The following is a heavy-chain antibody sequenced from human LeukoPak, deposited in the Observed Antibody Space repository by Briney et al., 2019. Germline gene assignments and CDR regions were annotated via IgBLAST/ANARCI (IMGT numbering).Heavy chain of an antibody. Sequence: GGPLRLSCAASGFTFSSYAMSWVRQAPGKGLEWVSAISGSGGSTYYADSVKGRFTISRDNPKNTLYLQMNSLRAEDTAVYYCAGSSWSLYNWFDPWGQGTLVTVSS. CDR2: ISGSGGST. V-gene: IGHV3-23*01. J-gene: IGHJ5*02. CDR1: GFTFSSYA. D-gene: IGHD6-13*01. CDR3: AGSSWSLYNWFDP.